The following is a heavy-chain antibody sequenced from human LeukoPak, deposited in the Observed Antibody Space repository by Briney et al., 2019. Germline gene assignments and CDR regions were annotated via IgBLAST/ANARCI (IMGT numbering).Heavy chain of an antibody. V-gene: IGHV3-23*01. D-gene: IGHD2-15*01. CDR3: ARARTGGTWSFDP. CDR2: ISGSGGST. Sequence: GGSLRLSCAASGFTFSNYDMCWVRQAPGKGLEWVSAISGSGGSTAYADSVKGRFTISRDNAKDSLYLHMDSLRAEDTSIYFCARARTGGTWSFDPWGQGTLVTVSS. J-gene: IGHJ5*02. CDR1: GFTFSNYD.